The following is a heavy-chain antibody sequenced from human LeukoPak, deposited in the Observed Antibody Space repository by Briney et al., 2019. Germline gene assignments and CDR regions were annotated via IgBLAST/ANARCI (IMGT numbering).Heavy chain of an antibody. J-gene: IGHJ4*02. CDR2: IIPIFGTA. V-gene: IGHV1-69*05. Sequence: SVKVSCKASGGTFSSYAISWVRQAPGQGIEWMGGIIPIFGTANYAQKFQGRGTITTDESTSTAYMELSSLRSEDTAVYYCAETGDSSGWYRSFDYWGQGTLVTVSS. CDR3: AETGDSSGWYRSFDY. D-gene: IGHD6-19*01. CDR1: GGTFSSYA.